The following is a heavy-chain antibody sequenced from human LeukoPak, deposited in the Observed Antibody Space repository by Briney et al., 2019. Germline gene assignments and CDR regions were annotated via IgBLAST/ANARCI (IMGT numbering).Heavy chain of an antibody. V-gene: IGHV3-30*02. CDR1: GFTFSSYG. CDR2: IRYDGSNK. Sequence: SGGSLRLSCAASGFTFSSYGTHWVRQAPGKGLEWVAFIRYDGSNKYYADSVKGRFTISRDNSKNTLYLQMNSLRAEDTAVYYCAKDMGRELPPYYYYYYMDVWGKGTTVTVSS. J-gene: IGHJ6*03. D-gene: IGHD1-26*01. CDR3: AKDMGRELPPYYYYYYMDV.